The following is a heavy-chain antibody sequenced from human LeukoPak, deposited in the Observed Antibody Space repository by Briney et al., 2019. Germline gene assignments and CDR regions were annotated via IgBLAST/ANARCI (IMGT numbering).Heavy chain of an antibody. J-gene: IGHJ6*03. Sequence: GGSLRLSCAASGFTFSSYGMSWVRQAPGKGLEWVSAISGSGGSTYYADSVKGRFTISRDNSKNTLYLQMNSLRAEDTAVYYCAKDVYSFDSGCMDVWGKGTTVTVSS. CDR3: AKDVYSFDSGCMDV. CDR2: ISGSGGST. CDR1: GFTFSSYG. V-gene: IGHV3-23*01. D-gene: IGHD2-21*01.